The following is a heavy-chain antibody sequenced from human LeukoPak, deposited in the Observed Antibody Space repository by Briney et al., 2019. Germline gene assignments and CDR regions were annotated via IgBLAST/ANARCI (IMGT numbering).Heavy chain of an antibody. CDR1: GYTFTSYG. V-gene: IGHV1-18*01. CDR3: ARNLDGYRSGWVDAFDI. D-gene: IGHD6-19*01. J-gene: IGHJ3*02. Sequence: ASVKVSCKASGYTFTSYGISWVRQAPGQGLEWMGWTSAYNGNTNYAQKLQGRVTMTTDQSTSTAYMELRSLRSDDTAVYYCARNLDGYRSGWVDAFDIWGQGTMVTVSS. CDR2: TSAYNGNT.